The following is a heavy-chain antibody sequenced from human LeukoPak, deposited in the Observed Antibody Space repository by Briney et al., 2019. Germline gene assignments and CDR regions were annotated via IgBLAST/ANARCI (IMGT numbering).Heavy chain of an antibody. CDR2: ISSDSSFI. CDR3: ARRSSGSGTYYSEH. CDR1: GFTFSSYA. J-gene: IGHJ4*02. Sequence: GGSLRLSCAASGFTFSSYAMSWVRLAPGKGLEWVSSISSDSSFIYYADSVKGRFTVSRDNAENSLYLQMNSLRAEDTAVYYCARRSSGSGTYYSEHWGQGTLVTVSS. V-gene: IGHV3-21*01. D-gene: IGHD3-10*01.